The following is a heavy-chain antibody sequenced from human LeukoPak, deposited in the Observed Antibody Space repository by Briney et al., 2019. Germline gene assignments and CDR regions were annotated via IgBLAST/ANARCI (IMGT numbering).Heavy chain of an antibody. CDR2: INSDGSST. CDR1: GFTFSSYW. V-gene: IGHV3-74*01. Sequence: GGSLRLSCAASGFTFSSYWMHWARQAPGKGLVWVSRINSDGSSTSYADSVKGRFTISRDNAKNTLYLQMNSLRAEDTAVYYCARESLYSSGREVYFQYWGQGTLVTVSS. CDR3: ARESLYSSGREVYFQY. J-gene: IGHJ1*01. D-gene: IGHD6-19*01.